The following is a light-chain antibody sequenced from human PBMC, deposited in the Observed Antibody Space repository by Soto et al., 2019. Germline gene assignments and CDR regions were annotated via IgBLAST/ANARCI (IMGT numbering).Light chain of an antibody. V-gene: IGKV4-1*01. J-gene: IGKJ3*01. CDR2: GAS. Sequence: IVLTLSPYSLAVSLRERATINCKSRQSVFDSSNNKNYLAWYQQKPGQPPKLLIYGASTRESGVPDRFSGSGSGTDFTLTISSLQAEDVAVYYCQQYYSTPLAFGPGTKVDIK. CDR1: QSVFDSSNNKNY. CDR3: QQYYSTPLA.